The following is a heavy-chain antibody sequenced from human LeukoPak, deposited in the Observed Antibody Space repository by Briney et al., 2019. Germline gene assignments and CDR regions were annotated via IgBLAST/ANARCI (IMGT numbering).Heavy chain of an antibody. D-gene: IGHD3-16*01. CDR2: INPNSGGT. V-gene: IGHV1-2*02. CDR1: GYTFTGYY. Sequence: ASVKVSCKASGYTFTGYYMHWVRQAPGQGLEWVGWINPNSGGTNYAQKFQGRVTMTEDTSTDTAYKELSSLRSEDTAVYYCATFDGDWGQGTLVTVSS. CDR3: ATFDGD. J-gene: IGHJ4*02.